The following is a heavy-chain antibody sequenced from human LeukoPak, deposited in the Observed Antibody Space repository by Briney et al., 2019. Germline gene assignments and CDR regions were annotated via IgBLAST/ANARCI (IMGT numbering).Heavy chain of an antibody. J-gene: IGHJ4*02. CDR3: ARVRIVGAMVFDY. Sequence: SETLSLTCAVYGGSFSGYYWSWIRQPPGKGLEWIGEIYHSGSTYYNPSLKSRVTISVDTSKNQFSLKLSSVTAADTAVYYCARVRIVGAMVFDYWGQGTLVTVSS. D-gene: IGHD1-26*01. CDR1: GGSFSGYY. V-gene: IGHV4-34*01. CDR2: IYHSGST.